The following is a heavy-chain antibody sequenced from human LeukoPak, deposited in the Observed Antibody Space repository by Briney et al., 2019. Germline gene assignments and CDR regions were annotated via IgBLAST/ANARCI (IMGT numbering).Heavy chain of an antibody. V-gene: IGHV1-69*13. J-gene: IGHJ6*02. CDR3: ARSGLTLRLGTHSKPGGMDV. CDR1: GGTFSSYA. D-gene: IGHD3-16*01. Sequence: ASVKVSCKASGGTFSSYAISWVRQAPGQGLEWMGGIIPIFGTANYAQKFQGRVTITADESTSTAYMELSSLRSEDTAVYYCARSGLTLRLGTHSKPGGMDVWGQGTTVTVSS. CDR2: IIPIFGTA.